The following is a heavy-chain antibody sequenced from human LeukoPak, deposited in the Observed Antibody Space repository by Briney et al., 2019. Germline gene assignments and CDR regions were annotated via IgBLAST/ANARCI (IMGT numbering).Heavy chain of an antibody. CDR3: ARTKNDSSGYYYEPDAFDI. D-gene: IGHD3-22*01. CDR1: GFTFSSYA. CDR2: ISGSGGST. Sequence: PGGSLRLSCAASGFTFSSYAMSWVRQAPGKGLEWVSAISGSGGSTYYADSVRGRFTISRDNSKNTLYLQMNSLRAEDTAVYYCARTKNDSSGYYYEPDAFDIWGQGTMVTVSS. J-gene: IGHJ3*02. V-gene: IGHV3-23*01.